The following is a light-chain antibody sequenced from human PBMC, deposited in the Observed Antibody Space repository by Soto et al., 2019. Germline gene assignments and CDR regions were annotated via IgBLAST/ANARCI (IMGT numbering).Light chain of an antibody. CDR1: QTISNNY. J-gene: IGKJ1*01. Sequence: EIVLTQSPGTLPLSPGERATLSCRAGQTISNNYLAWYQQKPGQAPRLLIWGVSSRTTGTPDRFSGSGSGTDFTLTINRLEPEDFAVYYCQQYSRSPWTFGQGTKVEIK. V-gene: IGKV3-20*01. CDR3: QQYSRSPWT. CDR2: GVS.